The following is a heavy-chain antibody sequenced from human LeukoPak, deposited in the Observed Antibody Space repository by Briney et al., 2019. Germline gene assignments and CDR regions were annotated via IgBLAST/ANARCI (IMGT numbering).Heavy chain of an antibody. Sequence: SETLSLTCAVYGGSFSGYYWSWLRQPPGKGLEWIGEINHSGSTNYNPSLKSRVTISVDTSKNQFSLKLSSVTAADTVVYYCARLNYGSGSPKYRYYYYYGMDVWGKGTTVAVSS. D-gene: IGHD3-10*01. CDR2: INHSGST. V-gene: IGHV4-34*01. J-gene: IGHJ6*04. CDR1: GGSFSGYY. CDR3: ARLNYGSGSPKYRYYYYYGMDV.